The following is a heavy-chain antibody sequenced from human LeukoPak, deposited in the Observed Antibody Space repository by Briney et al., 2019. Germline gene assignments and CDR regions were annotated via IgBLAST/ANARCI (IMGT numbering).Heavy chain of an antibody. Sequence: GASVKVSCKASGYTFTSYDINWVRQATGQGLEWMGWMIPNSGNTGYAQKFQGRVTITRNTSISTAYMELSSLRSEDTAVYYCAWATMVRGVKILTRYYFDYWGQGTLVTVSS. J-gene: IGHJ4*02. CDR1: GYTFTSYD. CDR2: MIPNSGNT. V-gene: IGHV1-8*03. CDR3: AWATMVRGVKILTRYYFDY. D-gene: IGHD3-10*01.